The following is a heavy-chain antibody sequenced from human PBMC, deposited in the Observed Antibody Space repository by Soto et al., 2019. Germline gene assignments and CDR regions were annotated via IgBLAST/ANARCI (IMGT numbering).Heavy chain of an antibody. CDR3: ARKDYYDSSGDLYYYYGMDV. D-gene: IGHD3-22*01. V-gene: IGHV1-69*01. Sequence: QVQLVQSGAEVKKPGSSVKVSCKASGGTFSSYAISWVRQAPGQGLEWMGGIIPIFGTANYAQKFQGRVTITADESTSTAYMELSSLRSEDTAVYYCARKDYYDSSGDLYYYYGMDVWGQGTTVTVSS. CDR2: IIPIFGTA. CDR1: GGTFSSYA. J-gene: IGHJ6*02.